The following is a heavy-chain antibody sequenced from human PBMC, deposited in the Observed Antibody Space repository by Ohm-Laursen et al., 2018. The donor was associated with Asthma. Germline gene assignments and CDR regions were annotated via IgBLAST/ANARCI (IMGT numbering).Heavy chain of an antibody. CDR2: ISYDGINK. CDR3: ARALATVSSIYGY. Sequence: SSLRLSCSASGFTFSRYAMHWVRQAPGKGLEWVAVISYDGINKDYADSMKGRVTISRDSAKNSLYLQMSSLRAEDTAVYYCARALATVSSIYGYWGQGTLVTVSS. V-gene: IGHV3-30*03. D-gene: IGHD4-11*01. J-gene: IGHJ4*02. CDR1: GFTFSRYA.